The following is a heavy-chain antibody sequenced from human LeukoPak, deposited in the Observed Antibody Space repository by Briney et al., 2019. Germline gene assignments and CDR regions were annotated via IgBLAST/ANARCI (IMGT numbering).Heavy chain of an antibody. J-gene: IGHJ4*02. D-gene: IGHD1-14*01. CDR3: ARGEVSASLYYFDF. CDR1: AYTFTTYG. Sequence: GASVKVSCKTSAYTFTTYGVSWVRQAPGHGLEWMGWVSGYTGNTNYAERFQGRVTMTIDASTSTVYMELTNLRSDDTAVYFCARGEVSASLYYFDFWGQGTLVTVS. CDR2: VSGYTGNT. V-gene: IGHV1-18*01.